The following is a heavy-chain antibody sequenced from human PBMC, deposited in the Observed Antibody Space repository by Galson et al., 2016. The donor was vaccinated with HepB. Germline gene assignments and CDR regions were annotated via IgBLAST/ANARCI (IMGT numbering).Heavy chain of an antibody. CDR2: ITGGGSGT. J-gene: IGHJ6*04. CDR3: AKSAVAKVVYYYYGMDV. Sequence: SLRLSCAASGFDFSSYAMNWVRQAPGKGLEWVSSITGGGSGTYYADSVKGRFTIYRDNSNNTLYLQMNSLTAEDTAIYYCAKSAVAKVVYYYYGMDVWGKGTTVTVSS. D-gene: IGHD6-19*01. CDR1: GFDFSSYA. V-gene: IGHV3-23*01.